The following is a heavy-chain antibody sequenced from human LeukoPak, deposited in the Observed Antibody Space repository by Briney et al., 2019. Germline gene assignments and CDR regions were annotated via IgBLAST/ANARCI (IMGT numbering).Heavy chain of an antibody. Sequence: GGSLRLYCAASGFTFSNSWMTWVRQAPGKGLEWVANIKEDGSEKYYVDSVKGRFTISRDNAKNSPYLQMNSLRADDTAVYYCARMRYSDYWGQGTLVTVSS. CDR3: ARMRYSDY. CDR1: GFTFSNSW. D-gene: IGHD1-1*01. CDR2: IKEDGSEK. J-gene: IGHJ4*02. V-gene: IGHV3-7*01.